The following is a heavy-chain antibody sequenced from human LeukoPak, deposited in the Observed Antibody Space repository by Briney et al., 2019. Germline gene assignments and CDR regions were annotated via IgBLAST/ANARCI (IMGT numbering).Heavy chain of an antibody. J-gene: IGHJ4*02. CDR1: GGSFSGYY. Sequence: SETLSLTCAVYGGSFSGYYWSWIRQPPGKGLEWIGEINHSGSTNYNPSLKSRVTISVDTSKNQFSLKLSSVTAADTAVYYCARHPLRGIVVVPAAIDYWGQGTLVTVSS. D-gene: IGHD2-2*01. CDR2: INHSGST. CDR3: ARHPLRGIVVVPAAIDY. V-gene: IGHV4-34*01.